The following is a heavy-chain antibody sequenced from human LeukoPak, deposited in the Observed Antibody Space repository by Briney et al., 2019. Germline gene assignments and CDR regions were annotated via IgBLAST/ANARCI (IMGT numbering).Heavy chain of an antibody. D-gene: IGHD6-13*01. CDR1: GFTFSSYA. Sequence: GGSLRLSCAASGFTFSSYAMSWVRQAPGKGLEWVSAISGSGGSTYYADSVKGRFTISRDNSKNTLYLQMNSLRAEDTAVYYCAKDRQQQLVFGYYYYGMDVWGQGTTVTVSS. CDR3: AKDRQQQLVFGYYYYGMDV. V-gene: IGHV3-23*01. CDR2: ISGSGGST. J-gene: IGHJ6*02.